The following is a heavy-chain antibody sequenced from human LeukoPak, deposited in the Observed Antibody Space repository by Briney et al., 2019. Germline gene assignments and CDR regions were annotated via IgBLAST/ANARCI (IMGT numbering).Heavy chain of an antibody. CDR2: IYYSGDT. D-gene: IGHD2-21*01. CDR3: ARRDNYGGNPVLDY. J-gene: IGHJ4*02. Sequence: PSETLSLTCTVSGGSISSSSSYWGWIRQPPGKGLEWIGSIYYSGDTYYNPSLKSRLTISVDTSKNQFSLKLSSATAADTAVYFCARRDNYGGNPVLDYWGQGKLVTVSS. CDR1: GGSISSSSSY. V-gene: IGHV4-39*01.